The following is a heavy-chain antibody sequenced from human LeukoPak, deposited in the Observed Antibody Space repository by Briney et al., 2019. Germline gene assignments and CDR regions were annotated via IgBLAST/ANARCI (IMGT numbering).Heavy chain of an antibody. CDR3: ATGIAARPGGSFDY. Sequence: HPGGSLRLSCAASGFTFSRYEMNCVRQAPGKGVEWVSYISSSGSTIYYADAVKGRFTITRDNTKNSLFLQMNSLRADDTAVYYCATGIAARPGGSFDYWGQGTLVTVSS. CDR2: ISSSGSTI. J-gene: IGHJ4*02. CDR1: GFTFSRYE. D-gene: IGHD6-6*01. V-gene: IGHV3-48*03.